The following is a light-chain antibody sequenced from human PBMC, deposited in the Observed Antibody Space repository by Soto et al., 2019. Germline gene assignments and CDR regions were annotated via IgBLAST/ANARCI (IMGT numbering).Light chain of an antibody. Sequence: QSVLTQPPSASGTPGQRVTISCSGSSSNIGSNIVNWYQQLPGTAPKLHIYGDNQRPSGVPDRFSGSKSGTSASLAIRGLQSEDEADYYCAAWDDSLNGAVFGGGTQLTVL. CDR2: GDN. J-gene: IGLJ7*01. V-gene: IGLV1-44*01. CDR3: AAWDDSLNGAV. CDR1: SSNIGSNI.